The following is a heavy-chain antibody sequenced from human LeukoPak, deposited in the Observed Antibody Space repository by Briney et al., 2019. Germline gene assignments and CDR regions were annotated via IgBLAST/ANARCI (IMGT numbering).Heavy chain of an antibody. D-gene: IGHD6-19*01. Sequence: ASVKVSCKASGYTVTSYGISWVRQAPGQGLEWMGWISAYNGNTNYAQKLQGRVTMTTDTSTSTAYMELRSLRPDDTAVYYCAREESPYSSGWLASNWFDPWGQGTLVTVSS. J-gene: IGHJ5*02. CDR2: ISAYNGNT. CDR3: AREESPYSSGWLASNWFDP. CDR1: GYTVTSYG. V-gene: IGHV1-18*01.